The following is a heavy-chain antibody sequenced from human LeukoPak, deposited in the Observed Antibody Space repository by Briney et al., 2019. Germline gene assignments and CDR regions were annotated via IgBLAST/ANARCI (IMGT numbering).Heavy chain of an antibody. CDR2: IRSKADGGTT. CDR3: TRDRWGGGYYLSFDY. D-gene: IGHD3-3*01. Sequence: GGSLRLSCTASGFTFGDYAMSWFRQAPGKGLEWGGFIRSKADGGTTEYAASVKGRFTISRDDSKSIAYLQMNSLKTEDTAVYYCTRDRWGGGYYLSFDYWGQGTLVTVSS. J-gene: IGHJ4*02. CDR1: GFTFGDYA. V-gene: IGHV3-49*03.